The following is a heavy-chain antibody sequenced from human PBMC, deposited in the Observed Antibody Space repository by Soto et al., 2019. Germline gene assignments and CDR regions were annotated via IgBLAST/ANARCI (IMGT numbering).Heavy chain of an antibody. J-gene: IGHJ4*02. Sequence: SETLSLTCTVSGGSIRSHYWSWVRQPPGKRLDWIGYIYYTGNTDYNPSLKSRVTISVDTSKNQFSLRLSSVSAADTAVYFCAKGFSYGMSPFDYWGQGALVTSPQ. CDR1: GGSIRSHY. V-gene: IGHV4-59*11. D-gene: IGHD3-10*01. CDR3: AKGFSYGMSPFDY. CDR2: IYYTGNT.